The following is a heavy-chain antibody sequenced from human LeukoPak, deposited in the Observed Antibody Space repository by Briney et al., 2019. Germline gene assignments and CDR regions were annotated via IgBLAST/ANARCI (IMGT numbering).Heavy chain of an antibody. CDR1: GYTLTELS. J-gene: IGHJ4*02. V-gene: IGHV1-24*01. CDR2: FDPEDGET. Sequence: ASVKVSCKVSGYTLTELSMHWVRLAPGKGLEWMGGFDPEDGETIYAQKFQGRVTMTEDTSTDTAYMELSSLRSEDTAVYYCATGGGGYSGYDIFDYWGQGTLVTVSS. CDR3: ATGGGGYSGYDIFDY. D-gene: IGHD5-12*01.